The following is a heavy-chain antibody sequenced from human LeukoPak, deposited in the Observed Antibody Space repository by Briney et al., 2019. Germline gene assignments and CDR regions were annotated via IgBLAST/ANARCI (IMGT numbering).Heavy chain of an antibody. V-gene: IGHV3-20*04. CDR3: ARDHRVGATRGFDY. Sequence: PGGSLRLSCAASGFTFDDSGMSWVRQAPGKGLEWVSGINWTGGSTGYADSVKGRFTISRDNAKNSLYLQMNSLRAEDTAVYYCARDHRVGATRGFDYWGQGTLVTVSS. D-gene: IGHD1-26*01. J-gene: IGHJ4*02. CDR2: INWTGGST. CDR1: GFTFDDSG.